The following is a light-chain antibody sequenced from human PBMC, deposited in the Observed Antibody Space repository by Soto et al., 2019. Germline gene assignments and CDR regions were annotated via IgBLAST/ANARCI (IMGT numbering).Light chain of an antibody. V-gene: IGLV1-40*01. J-gene: IGLJ2*01. CDR1: SSNIGAGYD. CDR2: GNS. CDR3: QSYDSSLSGYVV. Sequence: QAVVTQPPSVSGAPGQRVTISCTGSSSNIGAGYDVHWYQQLPGTAPKLLIYGNSNRPSGVPYRFSGSKSGTSASLAITGLQAEDEADYYCQSYDSSLSGYVVFGGGTKLTVL.